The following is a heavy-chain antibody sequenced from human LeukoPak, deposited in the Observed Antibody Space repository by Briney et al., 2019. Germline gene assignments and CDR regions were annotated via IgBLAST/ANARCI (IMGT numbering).Heavy chain of an antibody. D-gene: IGHD1-1*01. J-gene: IGHJ4*02. Sequence: GRSLRLSCAASGFTFDDYAMHWVRQAPGKGLEWVLGISWNSGSIGYADSVKGRFTISRDNAKNSLYLQMSSLRAEDTALYYCAKDSLELASYFDYWGQGTLVTVSS. CDR1: GFTFDDYA. V-gene: IGHV3-9*01. CDR2: ISWNSGSI. CDR3: AKDSLELASYFDY.